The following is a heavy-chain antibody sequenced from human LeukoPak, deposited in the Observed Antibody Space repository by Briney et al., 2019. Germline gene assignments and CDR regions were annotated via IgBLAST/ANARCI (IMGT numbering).Heavy chain of an antibody. Sequence: GGSLRLSCAASGFTVSSNYMSWVRQAPGKGLEWVSVIYSGGSTYYADSVKGRFTISRDNSKNTLYLQMNSLRAEDTAVYYCASEVGISYHYYYYGMDVWGQGTTVTVSS. CDR2: IYSGGST. J-gene: IGHJ6*02. CDR3: ASEVGISYHYYYYGMDV. CDR1: GFTVSSNY. V-gene: IGHV3-66*01. D-gene: IGHD1-26*01.